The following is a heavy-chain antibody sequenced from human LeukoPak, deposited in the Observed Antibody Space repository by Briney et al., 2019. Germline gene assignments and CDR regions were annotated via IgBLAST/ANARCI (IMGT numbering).Heavy chain of an antibody. J-gene: IGHJ4*02. CDR2: INYSGST. CDR3: ASTLVGAQTPDYFDY. CDR1: SESFSGYF. D-gene: IGHD1-26*01. Sequence: SETLSLTCAIYSESFSGYFWSWIRQPPGKGLEWIGEINYSGSTNYNPSLKSRVTISVDTSKNQFSLKLSSVTAADTAVYYCASTLVGAQTPDYFDYWGQGTLVTVSS. V-gene: IGHV4-34*01.